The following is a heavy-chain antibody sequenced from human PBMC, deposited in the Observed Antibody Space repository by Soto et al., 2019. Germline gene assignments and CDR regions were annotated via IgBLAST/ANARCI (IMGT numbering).Heavy chain of an antibody. CDR3: ARGWGLGVFDY. Sequence: QVQLQQWGAGLLKPSETLSLTCAVYGGSFSGYYWNWIRQPPGRGLEWIGEINHSGSTNYNPSLKSRVSISVDTSTNQFSLKLSSVTAADTAVYYCARGWGLGVFDYWGQGTLVTVSS. CDR1: GGSFSGYY. V-gene: IGHV4-34*01. D-gene: IGHD3-16*01. CDR2: INHSGST. J-gene: IGHJ4*02.